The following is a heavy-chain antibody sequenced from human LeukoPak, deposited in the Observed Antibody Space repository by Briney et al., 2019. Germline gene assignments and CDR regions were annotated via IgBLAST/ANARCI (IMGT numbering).Heavy chain of an antibody. CDR2: IYYSGST. CDR3: ARRYCSSTSCYSPVDDWFDP. Sequence: SETLSLTCTVSGGSISSSSYYWGWIRQPPGKGLEWIGSIYYSGSTYYNPSLKSRVTISVDTSKNQFSLKLSSVTAADTAVYYCARRYCSSTSCYSPVDDWFDPWGQGTLVTVSS. J-gene: IGHJ5*02. CDR1: GGSISSSSYY. D-gene: IGHD2-2*01. V-gene: IGHV4-39*07.